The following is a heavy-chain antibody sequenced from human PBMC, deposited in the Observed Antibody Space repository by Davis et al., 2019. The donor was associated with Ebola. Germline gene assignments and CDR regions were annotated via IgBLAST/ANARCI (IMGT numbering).Heavy chain of an antibody. CDR3: ARRRGVGAPGTAIWALDY. CDR2: IYWDDDK. V-gene: IGHV2-5*02. J-gene: IGHJ4*02. D-gene: IGHD6-13*01. Sequence: SGPTLVKPTQTLTLTCTFSGFSLRASAVGVGWFRQPPGKALEWLALIYWDDDKRYSPSLKSRLTITKDTSKNQAVLTMTNMDPADTGTYYCARRRGVGAPGTAIWALDYWGQGTLVTVSS. CDR1: GFSLRASAVG.